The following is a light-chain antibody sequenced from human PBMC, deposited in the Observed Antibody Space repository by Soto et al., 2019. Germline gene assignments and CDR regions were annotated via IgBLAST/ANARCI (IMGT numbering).Light chain of an antibody. Sequence: QSVLTQPPSVSAAPGQMVTISCSGSSSNIGNNYVSWYQQLPGTAPKLLIYESDKRPSGIPDRFSGSKSGASATLGIAGLQAGDEADYYCGTWDTSLSVVFGGGTKHTVL. V-gene: IGLV1-51*02. J-gene: IGLJ2*01. CDR1: SSNIGNNY. CDR3: GTWDTSLSVV. CDR2: ESD.